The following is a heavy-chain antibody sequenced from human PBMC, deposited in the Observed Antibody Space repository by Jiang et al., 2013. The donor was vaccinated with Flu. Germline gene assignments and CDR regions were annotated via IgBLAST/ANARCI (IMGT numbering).Heavy chain of an antibody. CDR2: IYPGDSDT. D-gene: IGHD4-17*01. V-gene: IGHV5-51*01. J-gene: IGHJ5*02. CDR1: GYSFTSYW. Sequence: KGSGYSFTSYWIRLGAPDARERPGVDGIIYPGDSDTRYSPSFQGQVTISADKSISTAYLQWSSLKASDTAMYYCARHPGDGDYVTWGQGTLVTVSS. CDR3: ARHPGDGDYVT.